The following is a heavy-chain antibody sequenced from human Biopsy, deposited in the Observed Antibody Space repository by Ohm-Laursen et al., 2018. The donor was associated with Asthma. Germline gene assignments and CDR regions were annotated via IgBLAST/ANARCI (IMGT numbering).Heavy chain of an antibody. CDR2: LIPVLGTP. J-gene: IGHJ6*02. Sequence: SSEYASCKASGDSFSNYAIGWVRQAPGQGLEWMGGLIPVLGTPDHAQMFEGRVTITADESTSTAYMELSSLSSEDTAVYYCARGYSGSDRIVYYYSGLEVWGQGTTVTVSS. CDR3: ARGYSGSDRIVYYYSGLEV. D-gene: IGHD5-12*01. CDR1: GDSFSNYA. V-gene: IGHV1-69*01.